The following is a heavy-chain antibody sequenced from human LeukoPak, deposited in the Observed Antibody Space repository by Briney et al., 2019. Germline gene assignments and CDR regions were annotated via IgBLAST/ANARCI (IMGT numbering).Heavy chain of an antibody. Sequence: SETLSLTCTVSGYSISSGYYWGWIRQPPGKGLEWIGSMYHIGSTYFNPSLKCQVTISVDTSKNQFSLRLRSVTAADTAVYYCARFPSDSSGYFAYWGQGTLVTVSS. CDR1: GYSISSGYY. CDR2: MYHIGST. J-gene: IGHJ4*02. D-gene: IGHD3-22*01. V-gene: IGHV4-38-2*02. CDR3: ARFPSDSSGYFAY.